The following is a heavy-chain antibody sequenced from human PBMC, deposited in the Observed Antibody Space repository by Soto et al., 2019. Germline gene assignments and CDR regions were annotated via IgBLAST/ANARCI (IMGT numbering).Heavy chain of an antibody. V-gene: IGHV4-39*01. CDR3: ARQPGLDYDILTGYYKGYYFDY. CDR1: GGSISSSSYY. CDR2: IYYSGST. J-gene: IGHJ4*02. D-gene: IGHD3-9*01. Sequence: SETLSLTCTVSGGSISSSSYYWGWIRQPPGKGLEWIGSIYYSGSTYYNPSLKSRVTISVDTSKNQFSLKLSSVTAADTAVYYCARQPGLDYDILTGYYKGYYFDYWGQGTLVTVSS.